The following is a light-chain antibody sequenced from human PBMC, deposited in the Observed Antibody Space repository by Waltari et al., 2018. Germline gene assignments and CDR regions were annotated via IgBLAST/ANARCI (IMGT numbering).Light chain of an antibody. Sequence: VLTQSPGTLSLSPGERATLSCRASQSLTKRYLAWYQQKPGQAPRLLTYGASSRAAGIPDRFSGSGSGTDFTLTISRLEPDDFTVYYCQQYGSSVMYTFGQGTKLEI. V-gene: IGKV3-20*01. CDR1: QSLTKRY. CDR3: QQYGSSVMYT. CDR2: GAS. J-gene: IGKJ2*01.